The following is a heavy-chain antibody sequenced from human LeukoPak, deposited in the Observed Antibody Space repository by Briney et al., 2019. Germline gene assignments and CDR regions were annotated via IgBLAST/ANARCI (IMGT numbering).Heavy chain of an antibody. CDR3: AKSELTYYYDSSGPSPLDY. V-gene: IGHV3-23*01. D-gene: IGHD3-22*01. Sequence: GGSLRLSCSASGFTFSSYAMSWVRQAPGKGLEWVSAISGSGGSTYYADSVKGRFTISRDNSKNTLYLQMNSLRAEDTAVYYCAKSELTYYYDSSGPSPLDYWGQGTLVTVSS. J-gene: IGHJ4*02. CDR1: GFTFSSYA. CDR2: ISGSGGST.